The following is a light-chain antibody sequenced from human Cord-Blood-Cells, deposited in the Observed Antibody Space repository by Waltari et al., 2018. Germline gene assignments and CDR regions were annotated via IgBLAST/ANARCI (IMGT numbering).Light chain of an antibody. J-gene: IGLJ1*01. Sequence: QSALTQPASVSGSPGQSIPISCTGPSSDVGGYNSVSWYQQHPGKAPKLMIYEVSNRPSGVSNRFSGSKSGNTASLTISGLQAEDEADYYCSSYTSSSTRVFGTGTKVTVL. CDR3: SSYTSSSTRV. CDR2: EVS. V-gene: IGLV2-14*01. CDR1: SSDVGGYNS.